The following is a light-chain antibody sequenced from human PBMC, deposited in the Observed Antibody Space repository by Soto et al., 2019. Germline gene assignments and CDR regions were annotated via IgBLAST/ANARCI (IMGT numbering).Light chain of an antibody. J-gene: IGKJ4*02. CDR2: AAS. CDR1: QSISSY. CDR3: QPGQMLGA. Sequence: SSQCRSVEECRSLWCRASQSISSYLNWYQQKPGKAPKLLIYAASSLQSGVPSRFSGSGSGTEFTLCISSLQPEEFATYNWQPGQMLGACAGGTKLEIK. V-gene: IGKV1-39*01.